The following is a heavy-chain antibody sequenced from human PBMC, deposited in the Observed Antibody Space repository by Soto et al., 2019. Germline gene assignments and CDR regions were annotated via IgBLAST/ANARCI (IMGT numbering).Heavy chain of an antibody. V-gene: IGHV4-59*01. D-gene: IGHD2-2*02. CDR2: IYYSGST. CDR1: GGSISSYY. Sequence: SETLSLTCTVSGGSISSYYWSWIRQPPGKGLEWIGYIYYSGSTNYNPSLKSRVTISVDTSKNQFSLKLSSVTAADTAVYYCARVVVPAAIAYMDVWGKGTTVTVS. J-gene: IGHJ6*03. CDR3: ARVVVPAAIAYMDV.